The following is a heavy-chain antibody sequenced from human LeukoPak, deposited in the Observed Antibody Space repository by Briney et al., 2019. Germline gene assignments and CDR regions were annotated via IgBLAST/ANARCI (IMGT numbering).Heavy chain of an antibody. V-gene: IGHV3-33*01. D-gene: IGHD3-3*01. CDR3: ARDQAGTIFGVVLKGYFDY. CDR1: GFTSSSYG. J-gene: IGHJ4*02. CDR2: IWYDGSNK. Sequence: PGGFLRFSCAASGFTSSSYGMHWVRQAPGKGLEWVAVIWYDGSNKYYADSVKGRFTISRDNSKNTLYLQMNSLRAEGTAVYYCARDQAGTIFGVVLKGYFDYWGQGTLVTVSS.